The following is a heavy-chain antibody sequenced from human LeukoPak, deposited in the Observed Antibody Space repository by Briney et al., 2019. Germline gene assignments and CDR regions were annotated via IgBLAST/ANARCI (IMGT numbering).Heavy chain of an antibody. Sequence: SETLSLTCTVPGGSISSSSYYWGWIRPPPGKGLEWIGGIYYSGSTYYNPSLKSRVTISVDTSKNQFSLKLSSVTAADTAVYYCAGYCSSTSCYADWFDPWGQGTLVTVSS. D-gene: IGHD2-2*01. CDR1: GGSISSSSYY. J-gene: IGHJ5*02. V-gene: IGHV4-39*01. CDR3: AGYCSSTSCYADWFDP. CDR2: IYYSGST.